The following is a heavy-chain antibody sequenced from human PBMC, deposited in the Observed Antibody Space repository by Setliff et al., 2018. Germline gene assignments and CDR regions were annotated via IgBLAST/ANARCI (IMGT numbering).Heavy chain of an antibody. V-gene: IGHV4-30-2*01. J-gene: IGHJ6*02. D-gene: IGHD3-9*01. CDR3: ARLGSGYFDWLFNYYGMDV. Sequence: SETLSLTCAVSGGSISSGDASWSWVRQPPGKGLEWIGYIYHAGSTYYNPSLESRVTISIDKPNKQFSLELRSLTAADTALYYCARLGSGYFDWLFNYYGMDVWGQGTTVTVSS. CDR2: IYHAGST. CDR1: GGSISSGDAS.